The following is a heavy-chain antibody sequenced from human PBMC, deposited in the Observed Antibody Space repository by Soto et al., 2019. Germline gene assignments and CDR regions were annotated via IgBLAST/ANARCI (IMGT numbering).Heavy chain of an antibody. CDR3: VKKIMGYAALSDDMDV. D-gene: IGHD5-12*01. CDR1: GFTFRNYG. J-gene: IGHJ6*02. Sequence: QVHLVESGGGMVQPGGSLRLSCTPSGFTFRNYGLHWVRQAPGKGLEWVALISYDGDNKYYTDSARGRFTVSRDNFKNTLFLQMDSLRTEDRAVYYCVKKIMGYAALSDDMDVWGQGTTVTIS. V-gene: IGHV3-30*18. CDR2: ISYDGDNK.